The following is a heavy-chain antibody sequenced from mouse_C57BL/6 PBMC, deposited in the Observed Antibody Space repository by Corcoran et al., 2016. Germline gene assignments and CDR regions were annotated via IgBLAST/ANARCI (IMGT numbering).Heavy chain of an antibody. Sequence: QIQLVQSGPELKKPGATVKISCKASGYTFTTYGMSWVKQAPGKGLKWMGWINTYSGVPTYADDFKGRFAFSLETSASTAYLQINNLKNEDTATYFCARSDDGYSDYWGQGTSVTVSS. CDR3: ARSDDGYSDY. J-gene: IGHJ4*01. CDR2: INTYSGVP. CDR1: GYTFTTYG. D-gene: IGHD2-3*01. V-gene: IGHV9-3*01.